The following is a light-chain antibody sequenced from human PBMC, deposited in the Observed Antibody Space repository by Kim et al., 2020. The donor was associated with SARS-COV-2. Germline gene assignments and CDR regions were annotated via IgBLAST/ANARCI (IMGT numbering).Light chain of an antibody. V-gene: IGLV1-47*01. CDR1: AYNIGSNS. CDR2: RNT. CDR3: MTWDDRLSNWV. J-gene: IGLJ3*02. Sequence: GQTVTIPCSGTAYNIGSNSVFWYQQLPGAAPKLLMYRNTHRPSGVPDRFSGSKSGISASLAISGLRSEDEADYYCMTWDDRLSNWVFGGGTQLTVL.